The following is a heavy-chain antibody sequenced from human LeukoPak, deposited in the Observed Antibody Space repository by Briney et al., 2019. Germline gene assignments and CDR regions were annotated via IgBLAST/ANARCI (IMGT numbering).Heavy chain of an antibody. D-gene: IGHD3-10*01. CDR3: ARGELGEFYYFDY. CDR2: IIPIFGTA. Sequence: SVKLSCKVSGGTFSSYAISWVRQAPGQGLEWMGGIIPIFGTANYAQKFQGRVTITADKSTSTAYMELSSLRSEDTAVYYCARGELGEFYYFDYWGQGTLVTVSS. CDR1: GGTFSSYA. J-gene: IGHJ4*02. V-gene: IGHV1-69*06.